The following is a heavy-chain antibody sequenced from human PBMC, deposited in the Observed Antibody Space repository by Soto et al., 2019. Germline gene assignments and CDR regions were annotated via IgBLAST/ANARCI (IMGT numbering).Heavy chain of an antibody. CDR2: TYYRSKWYY. Sequence: SQTLSLTCAISGDSVSRNTTAWNWVRQSPSRGLEWLGRTYYRSKWYYEHPESVISRITINPDTSRNQFSLHLSSVTPEDTALYYCTRDQVGSPGDYWSQGILVTVSS. V-gene: IGHV6-1*01. J-gene: IGHJ4*02. D-gene: IGHD1-26*01. CDR1: GDSVSRNTTA. CDR3: TRDQVGSPGDY.